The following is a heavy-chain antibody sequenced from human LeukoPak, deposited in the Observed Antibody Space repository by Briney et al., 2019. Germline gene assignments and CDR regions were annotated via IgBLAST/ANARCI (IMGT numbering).Heavy chain of an antibody. CDR2: MAPRDDGA. D-gene: IGHD1-26*01. CDR1: GYSFSNYH. CDR3: AREVRTGIGATDY. V-gene: IGHV1-46*01. Sequence: GASVKLPCKTSGYSFSNYHVHWVRQAPGQGLEWVGIMAPRDDGATYAQKFQGRVTMTRDTSTSTLYMDLSSLRPEDTAVYYCAREVRTGIGATDYWGQGTLVTVSS. J-gene: IGHJ4*02.